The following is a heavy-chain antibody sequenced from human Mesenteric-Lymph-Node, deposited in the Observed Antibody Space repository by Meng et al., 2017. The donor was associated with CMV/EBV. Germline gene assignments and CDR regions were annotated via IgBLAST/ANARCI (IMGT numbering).Heavy chain of an antibody. CDR3: AASGVVVPAAKYYYGMDV. V-gene: IGHV3-48*04. CDR2: ISTTSNTI. J-gene: IGHJ6*02. CDR1: GFTLSTYS. D-gene: IGHD2-2*01. Sequence: GESLKISCAASGFTLSTYSMNWVRQAPGKALEWVSYISTTSNTIYYADSVKGRFTISRDNAKNSLYLQMNSLRAEDTAVYYCAASGVVVPAAKYYYGMDVWGQGTTVTVSS.